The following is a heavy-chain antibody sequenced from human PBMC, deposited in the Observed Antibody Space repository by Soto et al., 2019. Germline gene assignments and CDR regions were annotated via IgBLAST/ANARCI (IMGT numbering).Heavy chain of an antibody. V-gene: IGHV1-18*04. D-gene: IGHD6-13*01. CDR1: GYTFTSYG. Sequence: ASVNVSCKASGYTFTSYGISWVRQAPGQGLEWMGWISAYNGNTNYAQKLQGRVTMTTDTSTSTAYMELRSLRSDDTAVYYCARALSSSWPYYFDYWGQGTLVTVSS. CDR2: ISAYNGNT. CDR3: ARALSSSWPYYFDY. J-gene: IGHJ4*02.